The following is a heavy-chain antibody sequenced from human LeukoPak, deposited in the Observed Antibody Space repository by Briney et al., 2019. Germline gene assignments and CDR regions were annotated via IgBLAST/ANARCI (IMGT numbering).Heavy chain of an antibody. CDR2: ITSDGSSA. J-gene: IGHJ4*02. CDR1: GFIFNNYD. CDR3: AKRHGNGWNFDY. Sequence: PGGSLRLSCAASGFIFNNYDMHWVRQAPGKGLEWVALITSDGSSAYYADSVRGRFTISRDNSKNTVFLELNSLRSEDTAVYYCAKRHGNGWNFDYWGQGTLVTVSS. V-gene: IGHV3-30*18. D-gene: IGHD6-19*01.